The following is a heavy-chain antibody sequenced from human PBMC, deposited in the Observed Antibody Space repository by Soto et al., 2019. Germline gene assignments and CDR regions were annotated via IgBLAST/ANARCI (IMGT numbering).Heavy chain of an antibody. CDR1: GYTFTSYY. V-gene: IGHV1-46*01. CDR2: INPSDGST. Sequence: ASVKVSCKASGYTFTSYYMHWVRQAPGQGLEWMGIINPSDGSTSYAQKFQGRVTMTRDTSTSTAYMELRSLRSDDTAVYYCARDRCSSTSCYFDYWGQGTLVTVSS. J-gene: IGHJ4*02. CDR3: ARDRCSSTSCYFDY. D-gene: IGHD2-2*01.